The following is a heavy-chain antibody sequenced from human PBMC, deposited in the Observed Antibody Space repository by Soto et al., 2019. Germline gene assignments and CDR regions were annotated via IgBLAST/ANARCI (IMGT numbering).Heavy chain of an antibody. D-gene: IGHD3-16*01. V-gene: IGHV1-2*04. CDR1: GYTFTGYY. Sequence: QVQLVKSGAEVKKPGASVKVSCKASGYTFTGYYMHGVRQAPGQGLEWMGWINPNSGGTNYAQKFQGWVTMTRDTSIRTANMELSRVRSDDTAVDYCARDAGGRTWDYYYDYYIDVWGKGTTVTVSS. J-gene: IGHJ6*03. CDR3: ARDAGGRTWDYYYDYYIDV. CDR2: INPNSGGT.